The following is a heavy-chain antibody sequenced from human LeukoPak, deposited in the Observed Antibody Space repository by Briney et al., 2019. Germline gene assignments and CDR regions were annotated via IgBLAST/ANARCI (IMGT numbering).Heavy chain of an antibody. V-gene: IGHV1-69*01. CDR2: VIPIFGTA. CDR3: ARDTVSHGSGWYGGYYYYGMDV. CDR1: GGTFSSYA. D-gene: IGHD6-19*01. J-gene: IGHJ6*02. Sequence: SVKVSCKASGGTFSSYAISWVRQAPGQGLEWMGGVIPIFGTADYAQKFQGRVTITADESTSTAYMELSSLRSEDTAVYYCARDTVSHGSGWYGGYYYYGMDVWGQGTTVTVSS.